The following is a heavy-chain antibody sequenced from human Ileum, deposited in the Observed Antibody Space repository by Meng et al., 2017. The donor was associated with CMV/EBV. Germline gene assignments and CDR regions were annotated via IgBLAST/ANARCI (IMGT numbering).Heavy chain of an antibody. CDR3: TTGSAYSPPGQFHQ. CDR1: GGSISRANW. J-gene: IGHJ4*02. CDR2: VYRGGNA. V-gene: IGHV4-4*02. Sequence: VSGGSISRANWWTWVRQTPGKGMEWIGEVYRGGNAMYNPSLQSRLTISVDDSTNQVSLRLRSVTAADTAMYYCTTGSAYSPPGQFHQWGQGTLVTVSS. D-gene: IGHD3-22*01.